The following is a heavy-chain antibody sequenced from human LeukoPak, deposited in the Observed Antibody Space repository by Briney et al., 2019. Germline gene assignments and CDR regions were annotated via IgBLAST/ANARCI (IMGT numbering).Heavy chain of an antibody. CDR2: SRHKAQSYTT. CDR1: GFTFSSYE. J-gene: IGHJ4*02. CDR3: ARVSFASGWYFDC. Sequence: GGSLRLSCTASGFTFSSYEMNWVRQAPGKGLEWVGRSRHKAQSYTTEYAASVKGRFTVSRDDSKNSLYLDMNSLKTEDTAVYYCARVSFASGWYFDCWAREPWSPSPQ. V-gene: IGHV3-72*01. D-gene: IGHD6-19*01.